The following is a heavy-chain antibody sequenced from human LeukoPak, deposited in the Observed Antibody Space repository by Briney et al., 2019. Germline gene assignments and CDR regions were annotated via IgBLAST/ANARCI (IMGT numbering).Heavy chain of an antibody. CDR3: AHLGIAAAGTGLYYYGMDV. D-gene: IGHD6-13*01. J-gene: IGHJ6*02. Sequence: ASVKASCKASGYTFTSYGISWVRQAPGQGLKWMGWISAYNGNTNYAQKLQGRVTMTTDTSMSTAYMELRSLRSDDTAVYYCAHLGIAAAGTGLYYYGMDVWGQGTTVTVSS. V-gene: IGHV1-18*01. CDR1: GYTFTSYG. CDR2: ISAYNGNT.